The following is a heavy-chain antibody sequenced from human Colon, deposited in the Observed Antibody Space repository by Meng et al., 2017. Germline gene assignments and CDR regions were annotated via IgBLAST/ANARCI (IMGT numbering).Heavy chain of an antibody. Sequence: LRVQVRALVTPSATLPHPCAFSGGSCSSNNWGTWGRQPPGKGLGWIGEINHSGRTSYVPSLKSRTTISVDNSNNHLSLKLNSVTAADTAMYYCARRNTRNSGGGNNYWGQGTLVTVSS. D-gene: IGHD3-10*01. CDR1: GGSCSSNNW. V-gene: IGHV4-4*02. CDR3: ARRNTRNSGGGNNY. CDR2: INHSGRT. J-gene: IGHJ4*02.